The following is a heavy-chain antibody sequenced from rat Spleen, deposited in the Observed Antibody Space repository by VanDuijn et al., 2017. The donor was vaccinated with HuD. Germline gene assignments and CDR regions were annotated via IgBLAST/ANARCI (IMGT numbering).Heavy chain of an antibody. D-gene: IGHD1-2*01. V-gene: IGHV2-13*01. CDR1: GFSLRHYG. Sequence: QVQLKESGPGLVQPSQTLSLTSTVSGFSLRHYGVIGVRQPPGKGLERMGVIWGNGSTDYNSAVKSLLSISRDTSKSQIYLKMNSLQTEDTATYFCARADVAGLSTDGIWGQGIMVTVSS. J-gene: IGHJ2*01. CDR2: IWGNGST. CDR3: ARADVAGLSTDGI.